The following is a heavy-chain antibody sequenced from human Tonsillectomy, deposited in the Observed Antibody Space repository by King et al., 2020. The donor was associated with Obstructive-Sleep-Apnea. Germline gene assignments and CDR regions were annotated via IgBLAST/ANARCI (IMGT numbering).Heavy chain of an antibody. CDR1: GFTFSSYG. J-gene: IGHJ4*02. D-gene: IGHD3-9*01. CDR2: IWYDGSNK. V-gene: IGHV3-33*01. Sequence: VQLVESGGGVVQPGRSLRLSCAASGFTFSSYGMHWVRQAPGKGLEWVAVIWYDGSNKYYADSVKGRFTISGDNSKNTLYLQMNSLRAEDTAVYYCARYFEEDYFDYWGQGTLVTVSS. CDR3: ARYFEEDYFDY.